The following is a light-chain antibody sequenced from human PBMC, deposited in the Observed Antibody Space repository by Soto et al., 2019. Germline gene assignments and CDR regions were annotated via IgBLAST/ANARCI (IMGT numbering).Light chain of an antibody. J-gene: IGKJ1*01. CDR1: QSVSSN. CDR3: QQYGSSPTWT. V-gene: IGKV3-15*01. Sequence: EILMTQSPATLSVSPGERATHSFNTSQSVSSNLAWYQQKPGQAPRLLIYGASTRATGIPARFSGSGSGTDFTLTISRLEPEDFAVYYCQQYGSSPTWTFGQGTKVDIK. CDR2: GAS.